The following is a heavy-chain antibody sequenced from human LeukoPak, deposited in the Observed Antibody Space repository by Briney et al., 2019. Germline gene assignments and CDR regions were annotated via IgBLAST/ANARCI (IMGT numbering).Heavy chain of an antibody. CDR3: AKDPHMVRGVSH. J-gene: IGHJ4*02. CDR2: IYYSGST. CDR1: GVSVSSSDYY. D-gene: IGHD3-10*01. V-gene: IGHV4-39*07. Sequence: SETLSLTCTVSGVSVSSSDYYWGWIRQPPGKGLEWIATIYYSGSTYYNPSLESRVTISVDMSKNQFSLKLSFVTAADTAVYYCAKDPHMVRGVSHWGQGTLVTVSS.